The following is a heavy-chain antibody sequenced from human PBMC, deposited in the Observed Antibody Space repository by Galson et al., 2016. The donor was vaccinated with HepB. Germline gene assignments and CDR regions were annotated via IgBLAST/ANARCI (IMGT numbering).Heavy chain of an antibody. D-gene: IGHD2-2*01. J-gene: IGHJ6*02. Sequence: SLRLSCAASRSTFSSYGMHWVRQAPGKGLEWVAVISYDGSNKYYADSVKGRSTISRDNSKNTLYLQLNSLRPEDTAVYYCAKDYYGYGSNWYHYVMDVWGQGTTVTVSS. CDR3: AKDYYGYGSNWYHYVMDV. V-gene: IGHV3-30*18. CDR2: ISYDGSNK. CDR1: RSTFSSYG.